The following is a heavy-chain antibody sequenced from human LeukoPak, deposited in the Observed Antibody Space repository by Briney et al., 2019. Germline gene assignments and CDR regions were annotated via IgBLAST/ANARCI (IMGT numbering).Heavy chain of an antibody. J-gene: IGHJ4*02. D-gene: IGHD6-13*01. CDR3: ARGIAAAGGY. CDR2: ISSSSTI. Sequence: PGGSLRLSCAASGFTFSSYSMNWVRQAPGKGLEWVSYISSSSTIYYADSVKGRFTISRDNAKNSLYLQMNSLRAEDTAVYYCARGIAAAGGYWGQGTLVTVSS. V-gene: IGHV3-48*04. CDR1: GFTFSSYS.